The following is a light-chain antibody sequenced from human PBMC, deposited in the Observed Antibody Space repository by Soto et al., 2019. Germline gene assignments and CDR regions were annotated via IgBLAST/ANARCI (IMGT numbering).Light chain of an antibody. CDR2: CAS. CDR3: QQYGSSPGIT. J-gene: IGKJ5*01. V-gene: IGKV3-20*01. CDR1: QSVSSSY. Sequence: EIVLTQSPGTLSLSPGERATLSCRASQSVSSSYLAWYQQKPGQAPRLLIYCASSRATGIPDRFSGSVSGTDFTLTISRLEPEDFAVYYCQQYGSSPGITFGQGTRLEIK.